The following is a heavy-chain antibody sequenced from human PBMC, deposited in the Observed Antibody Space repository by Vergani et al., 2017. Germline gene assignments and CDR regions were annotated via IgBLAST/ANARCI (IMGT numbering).Heavy chain of an antibody. Sequence: QVQLQESGPGLVKPSETLSLTCSVSGYSISRGNYWGWIRQPPGKGLEWIATVFHSGSAYYNPSLRRRVTISVETSKNQFSLRLTTLTAADTAVYYCARQFWVSQGFGAFGTWGRGTEVSVSS. CDR3: ARQFWVSQGFGAFGT. CDR1: GYSISRGNY. D-gene: IGHD3-10*01. V-gene: IGHV4-38-2*02. CDR2: VFHSGSA. J-gene: IGHJ3*02.